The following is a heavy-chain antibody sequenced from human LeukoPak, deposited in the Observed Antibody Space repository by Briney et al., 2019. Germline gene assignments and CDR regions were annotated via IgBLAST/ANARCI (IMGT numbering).Heavy chain of an antibody. CDR1: GFTFSSYA. D-gene: IGHD1-26*01. CDR2: ISYDGSNK. Sequence: GGSLRLSCAASGFTFSSYAMHWVRQAPGKGLEWVAVISYDGSNKYYADSMKGRFTISRDNSKNTLYLQLNSLRAEDTAVYYCARDNSVGDTAWWFDPWGQGTLVTVSS. CDR3: ARDNSVGDTAWWFDP. J-gene: IGHJ5*02. V-gene: IGHV3-30*04.